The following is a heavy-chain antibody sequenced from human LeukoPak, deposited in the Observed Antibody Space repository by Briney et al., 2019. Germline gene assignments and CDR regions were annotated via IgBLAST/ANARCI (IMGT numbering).Heavy chain of an antibody. Sequence: ASVKVSCKASGYTFTGYYMHWVRQAPGQGLEWTGWINPNSGGTNYAQKFQGRVTMTRDTSISTAYMELSRLRSDDTAVYYCARGPTLIRGDYYYYYMDVWGKGTTVTISS. CDR2: INPNSGGT. V-gene: IGHV1-2*02. CDR3: ARGPTLIRGDYYYYYMDV. D-gene: IGHD1-1*01. J-gene: IGHJ6*03. CDR1: GYTFTGYY.